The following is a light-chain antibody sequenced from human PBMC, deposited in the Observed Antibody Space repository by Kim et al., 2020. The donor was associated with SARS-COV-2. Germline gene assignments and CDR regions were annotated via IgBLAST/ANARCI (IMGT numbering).Light chain of an antibody. CDR1: QSISSR. Sequence: EIVVTQSPATLSVSPGERATLSCRTSQSISSRLAWYQQKPGLAPRLLMYNVSTRATDIPARFSGSGSGTEFTLTISSLQSEDFAVYYCQQYNNWPRTFGQGTKVDIK. V-gene: IGKV3-15*01. J-gene: IGKJ1*01. CDR2: NVS. CDR3: QQYNNWPRT.